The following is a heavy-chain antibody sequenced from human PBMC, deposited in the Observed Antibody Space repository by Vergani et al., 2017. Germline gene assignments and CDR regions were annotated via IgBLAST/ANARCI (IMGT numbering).Heavy chain of an antibody. CDR3: ARDGKSLSIPHYGMDV. V-gene: IGHV1-24*01. Sequence: QVQLVQSGAEVQKPGASVKVSCKVSGYTLTELSMHWVRQAPGKGLEWMGGFDPEDGETIYAQKFQGRVTMTEDTSTDTAYMELSSLRSDDTAVYYCARDGKSLSIPHYGMDVWGQGTTVTVSS. CDR1: GYTLTELS. J-gene: IGHJ6*02. CDR2: FDPEDGET. D-gene: IGHD4-23*01.